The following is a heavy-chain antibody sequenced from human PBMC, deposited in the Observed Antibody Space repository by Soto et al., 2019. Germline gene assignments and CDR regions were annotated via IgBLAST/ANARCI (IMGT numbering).Heavy chain of an antibody. D-gene: IGHD2-15*01. J-gene: IGHJ6*02. CDR3: ARLYCSGGSCYPKRYYYYGMDV. CDR1: GYTFTSYG. CDR2: ISAYNGNT. V-gene: IGHV1-18*01. Sequence: ASVKVSCKASGYTFTSYGISWVRQAPGQGLEWMGWISAYNGNTNYAQKLQGRVTMTTDTSTSTAYMELRSLRSDDTAVYYCARLYCSGGSCYPKRYYYYGMDVWGQGTTVTVSS.